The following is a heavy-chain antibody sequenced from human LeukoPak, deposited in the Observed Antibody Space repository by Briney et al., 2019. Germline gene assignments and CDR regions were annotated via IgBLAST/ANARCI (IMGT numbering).Heavy chain of an antibody. J-gene: IGHJ4*02. CDR2: ISAYNGNT. Sequence: ASVKVSCKASGYTFTSYGISWVRQAPGQGLEWMGWISAYNGNTNYAQKLQGRVTMTTDTSTSTAYMELRSLRSDDTAVYYCARDYYDSSGYYYDLPLDWGQGTLVTVSS. CDR1: GYTFTSYG. D-gene: IGHD3-22*01. CDR3: ARDYYDSSGYYYDLPLD. V-gene: IGHV1-18*01.